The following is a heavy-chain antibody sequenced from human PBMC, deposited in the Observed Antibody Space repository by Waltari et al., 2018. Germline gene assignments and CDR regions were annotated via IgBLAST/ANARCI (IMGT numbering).Heavy chain of an antibody. J-gene: IGHJ3*01. D-gene: IGHD1-1*01. Sequence: EVQLLESGGGLVQPGGSLRLSCVASGFTFSSYSMTWVRQAPGKGLEWASTFTSGGGGTYYADSVKGRFTISRDDSKDTVYLQMDSLRADDAALYYCARDFRTTTTGDAFDVWGQGTVVTVSS. CDR2: FTSGGGGT. CDR1: GFTFSSYS. V-gene: IGHV3-23*01. CDR3: ARDFRTTTTGDAFDV.